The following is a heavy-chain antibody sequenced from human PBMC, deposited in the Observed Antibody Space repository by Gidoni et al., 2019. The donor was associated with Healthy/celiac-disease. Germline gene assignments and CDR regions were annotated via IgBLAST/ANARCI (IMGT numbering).Heavy chain of an antibody. CDR2: ISYDGSNK. CDR3: ARESDFWSGYHYFDY. D-gene: IGHD3-3*01. V-gene: IGHV3-30-3*01. Sequence: QVQLVESGGGVVQPGRSLRLYCAASGSTFSSYAMHWVRQVTGKGLEWVAVISYDGSNKYYADSVKGRFTISRDNSKNTLYLQMNSLRAEDTAVYYCARESDFWSGYHYFDYWGQGTLVTVSS. CDR1: GSTFSSYA. J-gene: IGHJ4*02.